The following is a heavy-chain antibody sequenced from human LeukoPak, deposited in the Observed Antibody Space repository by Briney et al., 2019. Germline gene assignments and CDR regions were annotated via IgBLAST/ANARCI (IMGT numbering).Heavy chain of an antibody. D-gene: IGHD3-22*01. CDR1: GFTFSSYS. Sequence: GGSLRLSCAASGFTFSSYSMNWVRQAPGKGLEWVSVIYSGGSTYYADSVKGRFTISRDNSKNTLYLQMNSLRAEDTAVYYCARTYYYDSSGYYYDGAFDIWGQGTMVTVSS. J-gene: IGHJ3*02. CDR2: IYSGGST. V-gene: IGHV3-66*01. CDR3: ARTYYYDSSGYYYDGAFDI.